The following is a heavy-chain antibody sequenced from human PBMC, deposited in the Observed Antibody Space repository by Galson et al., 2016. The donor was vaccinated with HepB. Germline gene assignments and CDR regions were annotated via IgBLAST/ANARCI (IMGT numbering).Heavy chain of an antibody. CDR1: GYTFTGYH. V-gene: IGHV1-8*01. D-gene: IGHD1/OR15-1a*01. J-gene: IGHJ4*02. CDR2: MNPNSGDT. Sequence: SVKVSCKASGYTFTGYHINWFRQATGQGPEWMGWMNPNSGDTGYAQRFQGRVTMTRNTSISTAYMELSSLRSDDTAVYYWGRINWNSDYWGQGTLVTVSS. CDR3: GRINWNSDY.